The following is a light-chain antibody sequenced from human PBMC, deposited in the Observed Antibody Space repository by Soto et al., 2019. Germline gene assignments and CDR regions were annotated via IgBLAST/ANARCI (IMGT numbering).Light chain of an antibody. CDR2: DVS. J-gene: IGLJ1*01. CDR3: CSYTTSNTRQIV. Sequence: QSVLTQPASVSGSPGQSITISCTGTSSDVGGYNYVPWYQQQPGKAPKFMIYDVSNRPSGVSNRFSGSKSGNTASLTISGLQAEDEADYYCCSYTTSNTRQIVFGTG. CDR1: SSDVGGYNY. V-gene: IGLV2-14*01.